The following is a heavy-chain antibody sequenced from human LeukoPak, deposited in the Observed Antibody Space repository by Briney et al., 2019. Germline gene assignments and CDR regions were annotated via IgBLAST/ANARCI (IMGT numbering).Heavy chain of an antibody. V-gene: IGHV4-34*01. CDR2: INHSGSN. CDR1: GGSFSGYY. Sequence: PSETLSLTCAVYGGSFSGYYWSWIRQPPGKGGEWIGEINHSGSNNYNPSLKRRVNISVDKSKIQFSLKLSSVTAADPAVYYCASGPVGAEDYWGQGTLVTASS. CDR3: ASGPVGAEDY. D-gene: IGHD1-26*01. J-gene: IGHJ4*02.